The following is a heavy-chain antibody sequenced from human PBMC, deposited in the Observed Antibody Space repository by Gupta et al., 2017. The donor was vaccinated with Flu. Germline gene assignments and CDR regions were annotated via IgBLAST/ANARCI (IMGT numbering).Heavy chain of an antibody. V-gene: IGHV5-51*01. Sequence: EVQLVQSGAEVKKPGESLKISCKGSGYSFTSYWIGWVRQMPGKGLEWMGIIYPGDSDTRYSPSFQDQVTISADKSISTAYLQWSSLKASDTAMYYCARHVPWFGELFSDPGAYGMDVWGQGTTVTVSS. CDR3: ARHVPWFGELFSDPGAYGMDV. D-gene: IGHD3-10*01. J-gene: IGHJ6*02. CDR1: GYSFTSYW. CDR2: IYPGDSDT.